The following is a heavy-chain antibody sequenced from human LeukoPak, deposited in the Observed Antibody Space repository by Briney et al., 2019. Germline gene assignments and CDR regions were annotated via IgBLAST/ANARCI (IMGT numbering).Heavy chain of an antibody. D-gene: IGHD6-13*01. Sequence: SQTLSLTCAVSGGSISSGGKSWSWIRQPPGKGLEWIGYIYYSGSTYYNPSLKSRVTISVDTSKNQFSLKLSSVTAADTAVYYCARLELAAAGSRWFDPWGQGTLVTVSS. CDR2: IYYSGST. CDR3: ARLELAAAGSRWFDP. CDR1: GGSISSGGKS. J-gene: IGHJ5*02. V-gene: IGHV4-30-2*03.